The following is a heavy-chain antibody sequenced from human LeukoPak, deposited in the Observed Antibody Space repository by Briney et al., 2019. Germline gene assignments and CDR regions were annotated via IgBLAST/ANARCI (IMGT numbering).Heavy chain of an antibody. CDR3: ARVGQLYDSSGYYFDY. CDR1: GFTFSSYA. CDR2: ISYDGSNK. Sequence: GGSLRLSCGASGFTFSSYAMHWVRQAPGKGLEWVAVISYDGSNKYYADSVKGRFTISRDNSKNTLYLQMNSLRAEDTAVYYCARVGQLYDSSGYYFDYWGQGTLVTVSS. D-gene: IGHD3-22*01. V-gene: IGHV3-30*04. J-gene: IGHJ4*02.